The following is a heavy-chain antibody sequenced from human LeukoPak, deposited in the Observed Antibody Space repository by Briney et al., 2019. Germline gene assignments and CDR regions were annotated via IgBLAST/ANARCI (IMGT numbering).Heavy chain of an antibody. V-gene: IGHV3-23*01. CDR3: AKGTAHYDILTGYVNWFDP. CDR2: ISGSGGNT. D-gene: IGHD3-9*01. J-gene: IGHJ5*02. CDR1: GFTFSNYA. Sequence: GGSLRLSCAASGFTFSNYAMSWVRQAPGKGLEWVSAISGSGGNTYYADSVKGRFTISRDISKNTLYLQMNSLRAEDTAVYYCAKGTAHYDILTGYVNWFDPWGQGTLVTVSS.